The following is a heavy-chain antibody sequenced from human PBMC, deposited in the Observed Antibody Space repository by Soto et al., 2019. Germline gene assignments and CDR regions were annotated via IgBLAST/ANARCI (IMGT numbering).Heavy chain of an antibody. V-gene: IGHV1-18*01. Sequence: ASVKVSCKASGGTFSSYAISWVRQAPGQGLEWMGWISAYNGNTNYAQKLQGRVTMTTDTSTSTAYMELSSLRSDDTAVYYCARVHDYGLFDYWGQGTLVTVSS. CDR3: ARVHDYGLFDY. D-gene: IGHD4-17*01. CDR2: ISAYNGNT. CDR1: GGTFSSYA. J-gene: IGHJ4*02.